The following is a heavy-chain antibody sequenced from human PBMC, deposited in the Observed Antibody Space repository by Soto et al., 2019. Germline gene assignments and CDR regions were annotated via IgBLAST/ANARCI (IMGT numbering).Heavy chain of an antibody. D-gene: IGHD2-2*01. CDR3: ASVDHHCSSTSCKEYFKH. CDR1: GGSISSYY. CDR2: IYYSGST. V-gene: IGHV4-59*08. Sequence: PSETLSLTCTVSGGSISSYYWSWIRQPPGKGLEWIGYIYYSGSTNYNPSLKSRVTISVDTSKNQFSLKLSSVTAADTAVYYCASVDHHCSSTSCKEYFKHWGQGTLVTVSS. J-gene: IGHJ1*01.